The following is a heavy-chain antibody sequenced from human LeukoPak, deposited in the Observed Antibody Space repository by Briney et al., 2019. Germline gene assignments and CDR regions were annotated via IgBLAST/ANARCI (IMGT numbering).Heavy chain of an antibody. Sequence: ASVKVSCKASGYTFTGYYMHWVRQAPGQGLEWMGRINPNSGGTNYAQKFQGRVTMTEDTSTDTAYMELSSLRSEDTAVYYCATRSYYDSSGYTYWGQGTLVTVSS. V-gene: IGHV1-2*06. CDR3: ATRSYYDSSGYTY. D-gene: IGHD3-22*01. J-gene: IGHJ4*02. CDR2: INPNSGGT. CDR1: GYTFTGYY.